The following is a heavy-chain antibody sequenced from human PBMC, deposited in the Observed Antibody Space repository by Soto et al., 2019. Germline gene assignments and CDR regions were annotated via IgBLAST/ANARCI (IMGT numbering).Heavy chain of an antibody. J-gene: IGHJ4*02. V-gene: IGHV4-34*01. CDR3: ARLTRGTSHYFDY. D-gene: IGHD1-7*01. CDR1: GGSFSGYY. Sequence: QVQLQQWGAGLLKPSETLSLTCAVYGGSFSGYYWSWIRQPPGKGLEWIGEINHSGSTNYNPSLKSRVTISVDTSKNQFSLKLSSVTAADTAVYYCARLTRGTSHYFDYWGQGTLVTVSS. CDR2: INHSGST.